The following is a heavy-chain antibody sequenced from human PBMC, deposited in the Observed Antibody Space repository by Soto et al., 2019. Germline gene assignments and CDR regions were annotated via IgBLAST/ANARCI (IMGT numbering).Heavy chain of an antibody. D-gene: IGHD2-15*01. CDR2: ISGSGGST. Sequence: EVQLLESGGGLVQPGGSLRLSCAASGFTFSSYAMSWVRQAPGKGLEWVSGISGSGGSTYYADSAKGRFTISRDNSKNPLYLQIHSLRAEDTAVYDSAKPFFEGVVGDYWGQGTLVTVSS. V-gene: IGHV3-23*01. CDR1: GFTFSSYA. CDR3: AKPFFEGVVGDY. J-gene: IGHJ4*02.